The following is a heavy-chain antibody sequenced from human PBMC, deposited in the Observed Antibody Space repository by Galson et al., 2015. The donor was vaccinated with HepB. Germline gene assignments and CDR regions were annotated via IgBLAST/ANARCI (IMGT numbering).Heavy chain of an antibody. D-gene: IGHD1-14*01. J-gene: IGHJ6*02. CDR3: AKGAAVYLSQDHFCAMDV. CDR1: GGSFSNFG. CDR2: IIPIFGAP. V-gene: IGHV1-69*13. Sequence: SVKVSCKASGGSFSNFGLSWVRQAPGQGLEWMGGIIPIFGAPRYAQKFQGRVTITADESTTTAYMDLSSLRSEDTAVYYCAKGAAVYLSQDHFCAMDVWGQGTTVTVSS.